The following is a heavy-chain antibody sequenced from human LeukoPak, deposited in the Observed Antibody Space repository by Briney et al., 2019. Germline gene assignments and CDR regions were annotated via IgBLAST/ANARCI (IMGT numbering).Heavy chain of an antibody. Sequence: ASVKVSCKASGYTFTSYGISWLRQAPGQGLEWMGWISTYNGHTNYAQKLQGRVTMTTDTSTSTAYMELRSLRSDDTAVYYCARDYRDVLLWFGELSKWGQGTLVTVSS. CDR1: GYTFTSYG. J-gene: IGHJ4*02. V-gene: IGHV1-18*01. CDR2: ISTYNGHT. CDR3: ARDYRDVLLWFGELSK. D-gene: IGHD3-10*01.